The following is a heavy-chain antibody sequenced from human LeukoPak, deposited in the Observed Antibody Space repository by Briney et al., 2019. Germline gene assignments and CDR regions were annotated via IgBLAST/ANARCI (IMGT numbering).Heavy chain of an antibody. Sequence: SETLSLTCTVSGGSISGYYWSWIRQPPGKGLEWIGYIYYSGSTNYNPSLKSRVTISVDTSKNQFSLKLSSVTAADTAVYYCARKVSHDAFDIWGQGTMVTVSS. D-gene: IGHD1-14*01. CDR2: IYYSGST. V-gene: IGHV4-59*01. J-gene: IGHJ3*02. CDR3: ARKVSHDAFDI. CDR1: GGSISGYY.